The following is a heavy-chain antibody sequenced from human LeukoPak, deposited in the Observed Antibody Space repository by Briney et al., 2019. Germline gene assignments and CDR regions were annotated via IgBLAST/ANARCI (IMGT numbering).Heavy chain of an antibody. J-gene: IGHJ4*02. CDR2: INHSGST. V-gene: IGHV4-34*01. CDR3: AREAREAFPDY. Sequence: SETLSLTCAVYGGSFSGYYWSWIRQPPGKGLEWIGEINHSGSTNYNPSLKSRVTISVDTSKNQFSLKLSSVTAADTAVYYCAREAREAFPDYWGQGTLVTVSS. CDR1: GGSFSGYY. D-gene: IGHD1-26*01.